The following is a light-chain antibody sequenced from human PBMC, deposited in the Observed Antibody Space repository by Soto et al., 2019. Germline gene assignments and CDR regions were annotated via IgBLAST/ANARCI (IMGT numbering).Light chain of an antibody. CDR2: EVS. CDR3: CSYTVSTTFV. J-gene: IGLJ1*01. CDR1: SSDVGAYNH. V-gene: IGLV2-14*01. Sequence: QSALTQPASVSGSPGQSITISCTGTSSDVGAYNHVSWYQHHPGKAPKLMIYEVSNRPSGLSDRFSGSKSGNTASLTISWLQAEDEADYYCCSYTVSTTFVFGSGTKLTVL.